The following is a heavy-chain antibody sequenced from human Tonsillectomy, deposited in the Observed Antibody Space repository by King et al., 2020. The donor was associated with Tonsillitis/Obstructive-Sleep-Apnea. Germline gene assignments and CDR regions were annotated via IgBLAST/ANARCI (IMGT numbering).Heavy chain of an antibody. CDR1: GGSITSNY. J-gene: IGHJ3*02. CDR3: AGQQPYSSSILNDAFAI. Sequence: QLQESGPGLVKPSETLSLTCTVSGGSITSNYWSWIRPPPGKGLEWIGYIYYIGSSGYNPSLESRVTISLDTSKNQLSLKLTSVTAADTAVYYCAGQQPYSSSILNDAFAIWGQGTMVTISS. D-gene: IGHD6-6*01. V-gene: IGHV4-59*08. CDR2: IYYIGSS.